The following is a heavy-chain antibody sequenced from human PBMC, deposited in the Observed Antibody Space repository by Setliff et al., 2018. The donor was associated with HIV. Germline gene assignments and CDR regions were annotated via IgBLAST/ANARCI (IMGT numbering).Heavy chain of an antibody. CDR3: ARWVTTPTKGAFDI. D-gene: IGHD3-22*01. CDR1: GGSISNGYYY. V-gene: IGHV4-39*01. CDR2: IFYTGSA. J-gene: IGHJ3*02. Sequence: SETLSLTCTVSGGSISNGYYYWVWIRQPPGKGLEWIGGIFYTGSAHYNPSLKSRVTISVDTSRNQFSMKLSSVTAADTTMYYCARWVTTPTKGAFDIWSQGTVVTVSS.